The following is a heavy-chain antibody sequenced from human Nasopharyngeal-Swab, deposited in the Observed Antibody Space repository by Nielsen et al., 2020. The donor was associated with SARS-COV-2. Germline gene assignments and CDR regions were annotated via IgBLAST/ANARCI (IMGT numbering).Heavy chain of an antibody. J-gene: IGHJ4*02. CDR1: GFTFDDSA. CDR2: ISWNSGSI. D-gene: IGHD6-19*01. CDR3: AKDISSGWKPAYYFDY. Sequence: GGSLRLSCAASGFTFDDSAMHWVRQAPGKGLEWVSGISWNSGSIGYADSVKGRFTISRDNAKNSLYLQMNSLRAEDTALYYCAKDISSGWKPAYYFDYWGQGTLVTVSS. V-gene: IGHV3-9*01.